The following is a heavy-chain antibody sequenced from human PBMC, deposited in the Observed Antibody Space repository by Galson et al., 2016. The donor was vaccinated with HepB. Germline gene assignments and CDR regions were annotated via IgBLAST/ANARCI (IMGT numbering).Heavy chain of an antibody. CDR2: VSAGGGKT. D-gene: IGHD3-10*01. V-gene: IGHV3-23*01. CDR3: AKDAYYGSGIDYYYYYGFDV. Sequence: SLRLSCAASGFTFTIYPMGWVRQAPGKGLEWVASVSAGGGKTYYADSVEGRVTNSRDNSKNTLYLQMNSLRAEDTAVYYCAKDAYYGSGIDYYYYYGFDVWGQGTTVTVSS. J-gene: IGHJ6*02. CDR1: GFTFTIYP.